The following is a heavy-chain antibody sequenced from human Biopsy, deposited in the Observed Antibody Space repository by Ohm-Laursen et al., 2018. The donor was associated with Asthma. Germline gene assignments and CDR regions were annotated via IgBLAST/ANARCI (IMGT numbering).Heavy chain of an antibody. V-gene: IGHV2-5*02. CDR1: GFSLRTPGVG. Sequence: PTQTLTLTCSFSGFSLRTPGVGVGWIRQSPGKALEWLALLYWDDYNLFRPSLKRRLTITKDPSKNQVVLTMTKMDPVDSSTYYCALSQDSGFDDHSPSWFDPWGQGTLVTVSS. J-gene: IGHJ5*02. CDR2: LYWDDYN. CDR3: ALSQDSGFDDHSPSWFDP. D-gene: IGHD3-9*01.